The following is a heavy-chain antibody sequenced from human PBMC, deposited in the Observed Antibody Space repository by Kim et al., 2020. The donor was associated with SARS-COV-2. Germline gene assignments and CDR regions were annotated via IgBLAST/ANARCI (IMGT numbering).Heavy chain of an antibody. CDR1: GFTFSGYG. J-gene: IGHJ3*02. CDR2: IRSKGNRGTT. V-gene: IGHV3-49*03. Sequence: GGSLRLSCTASGFTFSGYGMSWFRQAPGKGLEWVGYIRSKGNRGTTEYSASGKGRFTISRDDSKSIAYLHMNSLKTEDTAVYYCARAISGSGYYSDAFDIWGQGTMVTVSS. D-gene: IGHD3-22*01. CDR3: ARAISGSGYYSDAFDI.